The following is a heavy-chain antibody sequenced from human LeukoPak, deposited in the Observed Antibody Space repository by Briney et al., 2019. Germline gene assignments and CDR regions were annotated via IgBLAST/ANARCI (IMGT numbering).Heavy chain of an antibody. D-gene: IGHD1-20*01. Sequence: GGSLRLSCAASGFTFSSYAMHWVRQAPGKGLEWVAVISYDGSNKYYADSVKGRFTISRDNSKNTLYLQMNSLRAEDTAVYYCAKEINLSFDYWGQGTLVTVSS. V-gene: IGHV3-30*04. CDR3: AKEINLSFDY. CDR2: ISYDGSNK. J-gene: IGHJ4*02. CDR1: GFTFSSYA.